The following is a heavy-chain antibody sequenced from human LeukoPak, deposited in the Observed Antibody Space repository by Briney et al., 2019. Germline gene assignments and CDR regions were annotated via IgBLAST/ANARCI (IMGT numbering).Heavy chain of an antibody. J-gene: IGHJ4*02. CDR1: GFTFNTYA. D-gene: IGHD6-19*01. Sequence: TGGSLRLSCAASGFTFNTYAMSWVRQAPGKGLEWVSGISGNGGSIYYADSVKGRFTISRDNSKNTLYLQMNSLRAEDTAVYYCAKGSSGWSPFDSWGQGTLVTVSS. V-gene: IGHV3-23*01. CDR2: ISGNGGSI. CDR3: AKGSSGWSPFDS.